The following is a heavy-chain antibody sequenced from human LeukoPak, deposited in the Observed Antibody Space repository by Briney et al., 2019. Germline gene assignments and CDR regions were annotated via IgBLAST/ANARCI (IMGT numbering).Heavy chain of an antibody. Sequence: GASVKVSCKASGYTFTSYYMHWVRQAPGQGLEWMGIINPSGGSTSYAQKFQGRVTMTRDTSTSTVYMELSSLRSEDTAVYYCARANSLGYYYDSSGYGLFEYWGQGTLVTVSS. D-gene: IGHD3-22*01. CDR2: INPSGGST. J-gene: IGHJ4*02. V-gene: IGHV1-46*01. CDR1: GYTFTSYY. CDR3: ARANSLGYYYDSSGYGLFEY.